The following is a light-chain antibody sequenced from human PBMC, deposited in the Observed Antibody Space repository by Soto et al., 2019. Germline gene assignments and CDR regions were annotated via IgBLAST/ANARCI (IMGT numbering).Light chain of an antibody. Sequence: QSALTQPAFVSGSPGQSITISCTGTSSDVGGYNYVSWYQQYPGKAPKLMIYHVSNRPSGVSNRFSGSKSGNSASLTISGLQTEDEADYYCSSYTSTSTYVFGTGTKVTVL. CDR2: HVS. CDR1: SSDVGGYNY. CDR3: SSYTSTSTYV. V-gene: IGLV2-14*01. J-gene: IGLJ1*01.